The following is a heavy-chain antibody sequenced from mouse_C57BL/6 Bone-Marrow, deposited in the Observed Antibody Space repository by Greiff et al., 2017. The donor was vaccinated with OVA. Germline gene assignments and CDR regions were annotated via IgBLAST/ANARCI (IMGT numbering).Heavy chain of an antibody. CDR2: IDPENGDT. CDR1: GFNIKDDY. V-gene: IGHV14-4*01. Sequence: VQLQQSGAELVRPGASVKLSCTASGFNIKDDYMHWVKERPEQGLEWIGWIDPENGDTEYASKFQGKATITADTYSKTVYLHLSSLTSEDTAVYYCTTYRDWGQGTTLTVSS. J-gene: IGHJ2*01. CDR3: TTYRD.